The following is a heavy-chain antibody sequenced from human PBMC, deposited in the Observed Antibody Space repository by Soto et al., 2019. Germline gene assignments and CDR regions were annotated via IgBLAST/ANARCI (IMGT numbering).Heavy chain of an antibody. Sequence: QVQLVESGGGVVPPGRSLRLSCAASGFTFSSYGMHWVRQAPGKGLEWVAVIWYDGSNKYYADSVKGRFTISRDNSKNTLYLQMNSLRAEDTAVYYCARDPVLDTAMVPTFDYWGQGTLVTVSS. CDR3: ARDPVLDTAMVPTFDY. CDR1: GFTFSSYG. V-gene: IGHV3-33*01. D-gene: IGHD5-18*01. CDR2: IWYDGSNK. J-gene: IGHJ4*02.